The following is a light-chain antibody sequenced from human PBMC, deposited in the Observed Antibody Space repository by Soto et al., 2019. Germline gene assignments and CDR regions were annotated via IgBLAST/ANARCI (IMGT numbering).Light chain of an antibody. CDR2: EDI. Sequence: QSALTQSASVSGSPGQSITISCTGTTSDVGRYNLVSWYQQYPGKAPRLMIYEDIERPSGVSNRFSGSKSGNTASLTISGLQTEDEADYYCCSYAGGTSVVFGGGTKLTVL. CDR1: TSDVGRYNL. V-gene: IGLV2-23*01. J-gene: IGLJ2*01. CDR3: CSYAGGTSVV.